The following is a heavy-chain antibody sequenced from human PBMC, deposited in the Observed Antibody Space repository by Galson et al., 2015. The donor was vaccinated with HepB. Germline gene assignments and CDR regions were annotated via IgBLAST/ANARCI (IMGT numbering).Heavy chain of an antibody. V-gene: IGHV3-53*01. J-gene: IGHJ4*02. CDR1: GFTISRSY. CDR3: ARIFTSSWYFDH. CDR2: IPTGTDL. D-gene: IGHD6-13*01. Sequence: SLRLSCAASGFTISRSYMAWVRQAPGKGLEWVSVIPTGTDLYYADSVRGRFAIARDNSKNSLYLQLNSPRADDTAVYYCARIFTSSWYFDHWGQGTLVTVSS.